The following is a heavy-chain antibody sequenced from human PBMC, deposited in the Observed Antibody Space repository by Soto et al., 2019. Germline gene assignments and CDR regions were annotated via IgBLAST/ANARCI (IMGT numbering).Heavy chain of an antibody. J-gene: IGHJ4*02. CDR2: ISCDGSNK. D-gene: IGHD1-1*01. CDR1: GFTFSAFE. CDR3: SSRTGPAPRFDY. V-gene: IGHV3-30-3*01. Sequence: QVQLVESGGGVVQPGRSLRLSCSASGFTFSAFEMYWVRQAPGKGLDWVSFISCDGSNKYYAGSVKGRVTVSRDNAKNTHFLFMHSISPEDAAVDVCSSRTGPAPRFDYWGQGTLVTVSS.